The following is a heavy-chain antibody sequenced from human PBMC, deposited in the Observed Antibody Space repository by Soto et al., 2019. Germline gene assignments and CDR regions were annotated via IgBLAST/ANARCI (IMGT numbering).Heavy chain of an antibody. CDR1: GFSVTNYY. J-gene: IGHJ4*02. CDR3: ARARYYDSSGYLYLFDY. D-gene: IGHD3-22*01. CDR2: FYYSGSA. V-gene: IGHV4-59*02. Sequence: SETLSLTCSVSGFSVTNYYWSWIRQPPGKGLEWIGHFYYSGSANYNPSLKSRVTISVDTSKNQFSLKLSSVTAADTAVYYCARARYYDSSGYLYLFDYWGQGTLVTVSS.